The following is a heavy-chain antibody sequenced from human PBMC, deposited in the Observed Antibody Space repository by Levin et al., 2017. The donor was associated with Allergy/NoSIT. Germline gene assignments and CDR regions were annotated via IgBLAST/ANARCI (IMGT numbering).Heavy chain of an antibody. CDR1: GGSFSGYY. CDR2: INHSGST. V-gene: IGHV4-34*01. D-gene: IGHD5-24*01. J-gene: IGHJ4*02. CDR3: ASGRWLLGQ. Sequence: SETLSLTCAVYGGSFSGYYWSWIRQPPGKGLEWIGEINHSGSTNYNPSLKSRVTISVDTSKNQFSLKLSSVTAADTAVYYCASGRWLLGQWGQGTLVTVSS.